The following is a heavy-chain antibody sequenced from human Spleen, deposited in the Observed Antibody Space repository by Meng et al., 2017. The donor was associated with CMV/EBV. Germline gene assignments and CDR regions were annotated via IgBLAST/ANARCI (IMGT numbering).Heavy chain of an antibody. CDR1: GGTFSSYT. CDR3: ARGGATSHYYYGMDV. J-gene: IGHJ6*02. Sequence: SVKVSCKASGGTFSSYTISWVRQAPGQGLEWMGRIIPILGIANYAQKFQGRVTITADKSTSTAYMELSSLRSEDTAVYYCARGGATSHYYYGMDVWGQGTTVTVSS. V-gene: IGHV1-69*02. D-gene: IGHD1-26*01. CDR2: IIPILGIA.